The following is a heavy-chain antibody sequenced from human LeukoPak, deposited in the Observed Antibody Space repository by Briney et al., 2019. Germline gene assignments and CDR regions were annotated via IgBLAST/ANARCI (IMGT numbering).Heavy chain of an antibody. CDR2: ISGSGGST. CDR1: GFTFSSYA. J-gene: IGHJ6*03. Sequence: PGGSLRLSCAASGFTFSSYAMSWVRQAPGKGLEWVSAISGSGGSTYYADSVKGRFTISRDNAKNSLYLQMNSLRAEDTAVYYCARDDGYMDVWGKGTTVTVSS. D-gene: IGHD5-24*01. CDR3: ARDDGYMDV. V-gene: IGHV3-23*01.